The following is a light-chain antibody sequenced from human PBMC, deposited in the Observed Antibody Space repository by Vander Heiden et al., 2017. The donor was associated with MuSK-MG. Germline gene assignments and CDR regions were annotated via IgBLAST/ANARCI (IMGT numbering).Light chain of an antibody. J-gene: IGKJ5*01. CDR3: QQHKNWPPIT. Sequence: EIVMTQSPATLSVSPGERATLSCRASQSVSSNLAWYQQKPGQAPRLLIYGASTRDTGIPARFSGSGCGKEFTLTISSRQSEDFAVYYCQQHKNWPPITFGQGTQVDIK. V-gene: IGKV3-15*01. CDR2: GAS. CDR1: QSVSSN.